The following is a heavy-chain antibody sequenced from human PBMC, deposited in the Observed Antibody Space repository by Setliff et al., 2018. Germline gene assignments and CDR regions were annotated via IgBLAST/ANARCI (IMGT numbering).Heavy chain of an antibody. CDR2: ISSSSSTI. J-gene: IGHJ6*02. V-gene: IGHV3-48*01. CDR1: GFTFSSYS. CDR3: ARDNLPTYYDILTGYYYYYYGMDV. Sequence: SLRLSCAASGFTFSSYSMNWVRQAPGKGLEWVSYISSSSSTIYYADSVKGRFTISRDNAKNSLYLQMNSLRAEDTAVYYCARDNLPTYYDILTGYYYYYYGMDVWGQGTTVTVSS. D-gene: IGHD3-9*01.